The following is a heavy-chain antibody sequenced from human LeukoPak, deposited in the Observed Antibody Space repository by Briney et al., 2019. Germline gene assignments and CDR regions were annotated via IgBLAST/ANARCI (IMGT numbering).Heavy chain of an antibody. D-gene: IGHD6-13*01. CDR1: GFTFSSYA. Sequence: GGSLRLSCAASGFTFSSYAMHWVRQAPGKGLEWVAVISYDGSNKYCADSVKGRFTISRDNSKNTLYLQMNSLRAEDTAVYYCARDQLDSRLDWGQGTLVTVSS. J-gene: IGHJ4*02. CDR3: ARDQLDSRLD. CDR2: ISYDGSNK. V-gene: IGHV3-30-3*01.